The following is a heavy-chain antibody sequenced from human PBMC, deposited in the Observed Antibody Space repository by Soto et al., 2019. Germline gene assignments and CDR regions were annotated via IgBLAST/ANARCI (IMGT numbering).Heavy chain of an antibody. J-gene: IGHJ4*02. CDR1: GFNFNKYA. V-gene: IGHV3-23*01. CDR3: AKADGQQWLLPHLEN. D-gene: IGHD6-19*01. Sequence: EVQLLESGGGLVRPGESLRLSCAASGFNFNKYAMSWVRQAPGEGLEWVSGISCCGGTASYADSVKGRFTIARDDAKNTRYLDMNSLRVEDTAEYYCAKADGQQWLLPHLENWGRGTLVTVS. CDR2: ISCCGGTA.